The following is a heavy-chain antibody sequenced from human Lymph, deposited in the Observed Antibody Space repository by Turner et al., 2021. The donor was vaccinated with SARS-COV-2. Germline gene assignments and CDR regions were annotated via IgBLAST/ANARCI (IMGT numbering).Heavy chain of an antibody. V-gene: IGHV3-30-3*01. CDR1: GFSFSSYS. CDR3: ARDMGGYTDY. J-gene: IGHJ4*02. CDR2: ISYDGSNK. D-gene: IGHD5-12*01. Sequence: HVHLLVSGGGVVQPGRSLILSCAASGFSFSSYSMYWGRQDPGKGLEWVELISYDGSNKYYADSVKGRSTIYRDNSKNTLYLQMNSLRAEDTAVYYCARDMGGYTDYWGQGTLVTVSS.